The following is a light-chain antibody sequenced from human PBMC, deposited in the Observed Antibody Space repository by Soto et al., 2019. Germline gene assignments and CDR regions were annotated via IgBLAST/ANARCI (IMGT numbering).Light chain of an antibody. CDR1: QGITNW. CDR3: QQTHTTPFT. J-gene: IGKJ3*01. CDR2: SVS. V-gene: IGKV1-12*01. Sequence: DIQMTQSPSSVSASVGDRVTITCRASQGITNWLAWYQQKPGRAPKLLIYSVSNLPSGVPSRFSGSGSGTDFTLTISTLQPEDFATYHCQQTHTTPFTFGPGTKVDI.